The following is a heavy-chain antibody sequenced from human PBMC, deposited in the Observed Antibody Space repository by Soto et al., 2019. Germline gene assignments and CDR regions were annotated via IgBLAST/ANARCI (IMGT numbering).Heavy chain of an antibody. CDR1: GGSISSYY. Sequence: SETLSLTCTVSGGSISSYYWSWIRQPAGKGLEWIGRIYTSGSTNYNPSLKSRVTMSVDTSKNQLSLKLSSVTAADTAVYYCARDIRYYDSSGYYFISDYWGQGTLVTVSS. D-gene: IGHD3-22*01. CDR3: ARDIRYYDSSGYYFISDY. CDR2: IYTSGST. J-gene: IGHJ4*02. V-gene: IGHV4-4*07.